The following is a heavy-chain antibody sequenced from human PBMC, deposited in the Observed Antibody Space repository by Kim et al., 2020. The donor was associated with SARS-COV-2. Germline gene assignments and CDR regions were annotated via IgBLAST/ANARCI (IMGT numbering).Heavy chain of an antibody. J-gene: IGHJ4*02. D-gene: IGHD3-9*01. V-gene: IGHV1-18*04. CDR3: ARGPHADILTGYPCRYDFDF. Sequence: ASVKVSCKASGYTFTSYGISWVRQAPGQGLEWMGWISAYNCNTNYAQKLQGRVTMTTDTSTSTAYMELRSLRSDDTAVYYCARGPHADILTGYPCRYDFDFWGQGTLVTVSS. CDR2: ISAYNCNT. CDR1: GYTFTSYG.